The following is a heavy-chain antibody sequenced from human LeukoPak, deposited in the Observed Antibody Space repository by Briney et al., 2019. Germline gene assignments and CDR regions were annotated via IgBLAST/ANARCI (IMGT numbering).Heavy chain of an antibody. D-gene: IGHD4-17*01. CDR3: AKGLSAVTTRPDDTFDI. J-gene: IGHJ3*02. CDR1: GFTFNNYN. V-gene: IGHV3-23*01. CDR2: ISGSGDTT. Sequence: GGSLRLSCAASGFTFNNYNMNWVRQAPGKGLEWVSSISGSGDTTYYADSVRGRFTISRDNSKNTLYLQIHFLRADDTAVYYCAKGLSAVTTRPDDTFDIWGLGTMVTVSS.